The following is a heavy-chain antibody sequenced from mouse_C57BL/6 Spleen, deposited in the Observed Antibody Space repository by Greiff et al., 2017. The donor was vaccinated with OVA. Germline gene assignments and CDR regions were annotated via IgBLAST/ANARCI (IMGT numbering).Heavy chain of an antibody. CDR3: ASSLIYYYGSSFDY. CDR1: GYAFSSSW. V-gene: IGHV1-82*01. J-gene: IGHJ2*01. CDR2: IYPGDGDT. Sequence: QVQLQQSGPELVKPGASVKISCKASGYAFSSSWMNWVKQRPGKGLEWIGRIYPGDGDTNYNGKFKGKATLTADKSSSTAYMQLSSLPSEDSAVYFCASSLIYYYGSSFDYWGQGTTLTVSS. D-gene: IGHD1-1*01.